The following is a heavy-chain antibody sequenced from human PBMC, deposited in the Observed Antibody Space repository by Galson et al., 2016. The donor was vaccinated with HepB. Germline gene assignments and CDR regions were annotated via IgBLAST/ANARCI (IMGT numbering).Heavy chain of an antibody. V-gene: IGHV1-8*01. CDR2: VNPGTGNS. D-gene: IGHD3-3*01. J-gene: IGHJ4*02. CDR3: ARSRSLGGVILDS. CDR1: GYTFTTHD. Sequence: SVKVSCKASGYTFTTHDLSWVRQASGQGPEWLGYVNPGTGNSGYAPKFRGRVTMTRNTSIDTAYLELNSLRSEDTAIYYCARSRSLGGVILDSWGQGTVVTVSS.